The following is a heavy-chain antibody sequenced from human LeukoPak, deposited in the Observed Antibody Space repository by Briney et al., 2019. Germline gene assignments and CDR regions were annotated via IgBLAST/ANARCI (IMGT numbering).Heavy chain of an antibody. D-gene: IGHD2-2*01. CDR1: GFTFSSYA. J-gene: IGHJ6*03. CDR3: ATYKPRVYCSSTSCPYYYMDV. V-gene: IGHV3-23*01. CDR2: ISGSGGST. Sequence: PGGSLRLSCAASGFTFSSYAMSWVRQAPGKGLEWVSAISGSGGSTYYADSVKGRFTISRDNSKNTLYLQMNSLRAEDTAVYYCATYKPRVYCSSTSCPYYYMDVWGKGTTVTVSS.